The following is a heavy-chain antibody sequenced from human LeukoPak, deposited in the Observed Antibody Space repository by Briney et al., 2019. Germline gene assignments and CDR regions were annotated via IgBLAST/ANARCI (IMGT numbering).Heavy chain of an antibody. D-gene: IGHD2-21*02. V-gene: IGHV3-48*01. Sequence: PGGPLRLSCAASGFTFSSYSMNWVRQAPGKGLEWVSYISSSSSTIYYADSVKGRFTISRDNAKNSLYLQMNSLRAEDTAVYYCARDGHIVVVTARNGMDVWGQGTTVTVSS. CDR2: ISSSSSTI. CDR1: GFTFSSYS. J-gene: IGHJ6*02. CDR3: ARDGHIVVVTARNGMDV.